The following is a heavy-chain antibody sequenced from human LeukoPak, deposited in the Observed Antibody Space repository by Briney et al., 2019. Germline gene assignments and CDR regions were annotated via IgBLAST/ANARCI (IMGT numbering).Heavy chain of an antibody. V-gene: IGHV3-23*01. Sequence: GGSLRLSCAASGFTFSNFAMTWVRQAPGKGLEWVSTISVSGGSTYYADSVKGRFTISRDNSKNTLYLQMNSLRAEDTAVYYCAKDLLYSSSSAADSWGQGSLVTVSS. CDR2: ISVSGGST. J-gene: IGHJ4*02. CDR1: GFTFSNFA. CDR3: AKDLLYSSSSAADS. D-gene: IGHD6-13*01.